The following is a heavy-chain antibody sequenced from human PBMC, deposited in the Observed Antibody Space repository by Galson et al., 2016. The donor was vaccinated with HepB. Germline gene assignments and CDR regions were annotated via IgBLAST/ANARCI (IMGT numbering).Heavy chain of an antibody. CDR2: INSDGTIS. CDR3: VRDHSVVPTTAYNWFDP. D-gene: IGHD4-23*01. Sequence: SLRLSCAGSGFAFSSHWMHWVRQDLGKGLVWVSRINSDGTISNYADSVKGRFTISRDNAKNTLYLQMNSLRAEDTAVYFCVRDHSVVPTTAYNWFDPWGRGTLVTVSS. J-gene: IGHJ5*02. CDR1: GFAFSSHW. V-gene: IGHV3-74*01.